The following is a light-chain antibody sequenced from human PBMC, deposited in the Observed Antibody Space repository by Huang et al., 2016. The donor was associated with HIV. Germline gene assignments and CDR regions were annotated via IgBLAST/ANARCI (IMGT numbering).Light chain of an antibody. CDR1: QGISSY. CDR2: AAS. CDR3: QQSYSTLRYT. V-gene: IGKV1-39*01. Sequence: DIQMTQSPSSLSASVGDRVTITCRASQGISSYLNWYQQKPGKAPKLLIYAASSLQSGFPSRFSGSGSGTDFTLTISSLQPEDFATYYCQQSYSTLRYTFGQGTKLEIK. J-gene: IGKJ2*01.